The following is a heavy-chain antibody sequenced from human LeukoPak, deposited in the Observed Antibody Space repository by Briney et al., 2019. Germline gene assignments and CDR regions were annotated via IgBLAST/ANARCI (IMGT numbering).Heavy chain of an antibody. V-gene: IGHV1-69*05. CDR2: IIPIFGTA. J-gene: IGHJ4*02. Sequence: SVKVSRKGAGGTFSSYTISWVRQAPGQGLEWMGRIIPIFGTANYGQKFQGRVTITTDESTTTAYMELSSLRSEDTAVYYCAREAPRITIFGVVIRYFDYWGQGTLVTVSS. D-gene: IGHD3-3*01. CDR3: AREAPRITIFGVVIRYFDY. CDR1: GGTFSSYT.